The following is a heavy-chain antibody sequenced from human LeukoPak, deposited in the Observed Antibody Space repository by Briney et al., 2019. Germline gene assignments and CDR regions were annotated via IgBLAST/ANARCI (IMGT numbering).Heavy chain of an antibody. CDR2: IYTSGST. J-gene: IGHJ4*02. CDR3: AKLGRVPAAIWLDY. V-gene: IGHV4-4*07. CDR1: GGSISSYY. D-gene: IGHD2-2*01. Sequence: SETLSLTCTVSGGSISSYYWSWIRQPAGKGLEWIGCIYTSGSTNCNPSLKSRVTMSVDTSKNQFSLKLSSVTAADTAVYYCAKLGRVPAAIWLDYWGQGTLVTVSS.